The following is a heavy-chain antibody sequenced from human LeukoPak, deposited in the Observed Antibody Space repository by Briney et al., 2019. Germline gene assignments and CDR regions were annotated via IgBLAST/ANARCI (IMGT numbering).Heavy chain of an antibody. V-gene: IGHV3-30*18. CDR2: ISYDGSNK. CDR3: AKDRGYCSGGSCYWGFYFDY. Sequence: GGSLRLSCAVSGFTFSSYAMSWVRQAPGKGLEWVAVISYDGSNKYYPDSVKGRFTISRDNSKNTLYLQMNTLRAEDTAVYYCAKDRGYCSGGSCYWGFYFDYWGQGTLVTVSS. D-gene: IGHD2-15*01. J-gene: IGHJ4*02. CDR1: GFTFSSYA.